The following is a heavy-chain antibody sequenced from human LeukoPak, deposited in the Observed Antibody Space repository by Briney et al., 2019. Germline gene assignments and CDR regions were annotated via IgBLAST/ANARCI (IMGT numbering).Heavy chain of an antibody. CDR3: ANNYYDSSGYYSA. J-gene: IGHJ5*02. CDR2: IIPIFGTA. CDR1: GGTFSSYA. V-gene: IGHV1-69*05. D-gene: IGHD3-22*01. Sequence: SVKVSCKASGGTFSSYAISWVRQAPGQGLEWMGRIIPIFGTANYAQKFQGRVTITTDESTSTAYMELSSLRSEVTAVYYCANNYYDSSGYYSAWGQGTLVTVSS.